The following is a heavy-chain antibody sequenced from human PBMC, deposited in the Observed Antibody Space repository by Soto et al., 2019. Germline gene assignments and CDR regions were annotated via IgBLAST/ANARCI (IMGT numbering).Heavy chain of an antibody. CDR3: AKRPASLVCFDY. Sequence: EVQLLESGGGLVQPGGSRGPPVAPSGSTFSNNTLTWVPQVQGKGLEWVSTFSGGGGRIYYADSVKGRFTISRDNSKNTLYMQMNSLRAEDTAVYYCAKRPASLVCFDYWGQGTLVTVSS. D-gene: IGHD2-2*01. CDR2: FSGGGGRI. J-gene: IGHJ4*02. CDR1: GSTFSNNT. V-gene: IGHV3-23*01.